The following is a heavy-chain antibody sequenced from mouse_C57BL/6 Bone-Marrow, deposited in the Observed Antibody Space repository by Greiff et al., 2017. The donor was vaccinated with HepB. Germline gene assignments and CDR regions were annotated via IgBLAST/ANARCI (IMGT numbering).Heavy chain of an antibody. CDR1: GYTFTNYW. Sequence: VKLQESGAELVRPGTSVKMSCKASGYTFTNYWIGWAKQRPGHGLEWIGDIYPGGGYTNYNEKFKGKATLTADKSSSTAYMQFSSLTSEDSAIYYCAREGLLRGFAYWGQGTLVTVSA. J-gene: IGHJ3*01. CDR3: AREGLLRGFAY. CDR2: IYPGGGYT. V-gene: IGHV1-63*01. D-gene: IGHD1-1*01.